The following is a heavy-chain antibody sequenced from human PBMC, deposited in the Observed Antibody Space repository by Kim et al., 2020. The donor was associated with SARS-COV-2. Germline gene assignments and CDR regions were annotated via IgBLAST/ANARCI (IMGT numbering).Heavy chain of an antibody. D-gene: IGHD5-12*01. Sequence: SETLSLTCAVYGGSFSGYYWSWIRQPPGKGLEWIGEINHSGSTNYNPPLKSRLTISVDTSKNQFSLKLSSVTAADTAVYYCARGLRDGYNYPESGYNWFDPWGQGTLVTVSS. CDR3: ARGLRDGYNYPESGYNWFDP. J-gene: IGHJ5*02. CDR1: GGSFSGYY. V-gene: IGHV4-34*01. CDR2: INHSGST.